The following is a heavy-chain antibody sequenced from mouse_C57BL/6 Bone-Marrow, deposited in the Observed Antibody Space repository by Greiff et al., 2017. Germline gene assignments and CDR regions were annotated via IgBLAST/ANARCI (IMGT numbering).Heavy chain of an antibody. D-gene: IGHD1-2*01. CDR3: TRGRGSTAFYYYAMDY. V-gene: IGHV5-9-1*02. CDR1: GFTFSSYA. J-gene: IGHJ4*01. CDR2: ISSGGDYI. Sequence: EVMLVESGEGLVKPGGSLKLSCAASGFTFSSYAMSWVRQTPEKRLEWVAYISSGGDYIYYADTVKGRFTISRDHARNTLYLKMSSLKSEDTAMDYCTRGRGSTAFYYYAMDYWGQGTSVTVSS.